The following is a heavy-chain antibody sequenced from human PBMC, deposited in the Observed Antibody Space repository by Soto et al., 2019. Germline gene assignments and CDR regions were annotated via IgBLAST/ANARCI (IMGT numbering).Heavy chain of an antibody. CDR1: GYSFTIYW. Sequence: PGESLKISCKGSGYSFTIYWIGWVRQMPGKGLEWMGIIYPGDSDTRYSPSFQGQVTISADKSISTAYLQWSSLKASDTAMYYCARGGYYYDSSGYYHTPFDYWGQGTLVTVSS. J-gene: IGHJ4*02. D-gene: IGHD3-22*01. CDR3: ARGGYYYDSSGYYHTPFDY. V-gene: IGHV5-51*01. CDR2: IYPGDSDT.